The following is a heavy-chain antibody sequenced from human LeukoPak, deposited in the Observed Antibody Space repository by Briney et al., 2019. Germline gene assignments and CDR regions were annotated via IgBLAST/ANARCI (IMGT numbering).Heavy chain of an antibody. CDR2: IYSGGST. D-gene: IGHD3-16*02. CDR3: ARGYHDY. V-gene: IGHV3-66*01. Sequence: GGSLRLSCAASGFTFSNAWMSWVRQAPGKGLEWASTIYSGGSTHYADSVQGRFTISRDNSKNTLYLQMNSLRAEDTAVYYCARGYHDYWGQGTLVTVSS. J-gene: IGHJ4*02. CDR1: GFTFSNAW.